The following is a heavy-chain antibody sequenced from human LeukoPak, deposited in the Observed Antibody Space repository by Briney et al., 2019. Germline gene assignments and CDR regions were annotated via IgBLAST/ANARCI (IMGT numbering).Heavy chain of an antibody. Sequence: GGSLRLSCAASGFTFSSYSMNWVRQAPGKGLEWVSSISSSSSYIYYADSVKGRFTISRDNAKNTLYLQMNSLRAEDTAVYYCASGIGGGSGSYSFDYWGQGTLVTVSS. J-gene: IGHJ4*02. V-gene: IGHV3-21*01. CDR1: GFTFSSYS. CDR2: ISSSSSYI. D-gene: IGHD3-10*01. CDR3: ASGIGGGSGSYSFDY.